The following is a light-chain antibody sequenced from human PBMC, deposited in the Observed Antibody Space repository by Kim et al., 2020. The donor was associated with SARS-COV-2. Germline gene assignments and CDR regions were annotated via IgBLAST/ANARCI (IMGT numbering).Light chain of an antibody. J-gene: IGKJ1*01. Sequence: EVVLKQSPGTLSLSPGERATLSCRARQSVRSNYLTWYQQKPGQSPRLLIYGAFSRATGIPDRFSGSGSGTDFTLTIARLEPEDFALYSCKQYGSAWAFGQGTKVDIK. CDR2: GAF. V-gene: IGKV3-20*01. CDR1: QSVRSNY. CDR3: KQYGSAWA.